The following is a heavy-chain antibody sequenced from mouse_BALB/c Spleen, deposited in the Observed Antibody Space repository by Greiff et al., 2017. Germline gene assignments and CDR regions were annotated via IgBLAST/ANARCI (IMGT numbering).Heavy chain of an antibody. CDR1: GYTFTDYV. V-gene: IGHV1-77*01. D-gene: IGHD1-2*01. J-gene: IGHJ3*01. CDR3: ARRIITTAEGSAY. CDR2: IYPGSGST. Sequence: VKLVESGPELVKPGASVKMSCKASGYTFTDYVISWVKQRTGQGLEWIGEIYPGSGSTYYNEKFKGKATLTADKSSNTAYMQLSSLTSEDSAVYFCARRIITTAEGSAYWGQGTLVTVSA.